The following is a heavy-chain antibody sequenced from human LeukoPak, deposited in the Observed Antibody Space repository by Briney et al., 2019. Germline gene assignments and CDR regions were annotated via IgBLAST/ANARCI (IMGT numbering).Heavy chain of an antibody. CDR3: ARGSPTYYYDSSGYSP. Sequence: ASVKVSCKASGYTFTSYGISCVRQAPGQGLEWMGWISAYNGNTNYAQKLQGRVTMTTDTSTSTAYMELRSLRSDDTAVYYCARGSPTYYYDSSGYSPWGQGTLATVSS. CDR1: GYTFTSYG. J-gene: IGHJ5*02. D-gene: IGHD3-22*01. V-gene: IGHV1-18*01. CDR2: ISAYNGNT.